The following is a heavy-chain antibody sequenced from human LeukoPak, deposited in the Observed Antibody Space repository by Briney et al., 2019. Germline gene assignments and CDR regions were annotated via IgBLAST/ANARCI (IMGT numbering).Heavy chain of an antibody. CDR1: GFTFSSYG. CDR2: ISGSGGST. Sequence: PGGSLRLSCAASGFTFSSYGMHWVRQAPGKGLEWVSAISGSGGSTYYADSVKGRFTISRDNSKNTLYLQMNSLRAEDTAVYYCAKDVAPETYYFDYWGQGALVTVSS. CDR3: AKDVAPETYYFDY. V-gene: IGHV3-23*01. J-gene: IGHJ4*02.